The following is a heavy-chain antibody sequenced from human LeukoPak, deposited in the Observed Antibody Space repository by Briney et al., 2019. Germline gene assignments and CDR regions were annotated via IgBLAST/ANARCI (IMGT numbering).Heavy chain of an antibody. V-gene: IGHV4-39*07. CDR3: ARESRDDNNNYRSLDY. CDR2: MYYNGST. CDR1: GASISSTTYY. Sequence: SETLSLTCTVSGASISSTTYYWGWIRQPPGKGLKWIGTMYYNGSTYNNPSLKSRVTISGDTSKNQFSLKLSSVTAAGTAVYYCARESRDDNNNYRSLDYWGQGTLVTVSS. D-gene: IGHD4-11*01. J-gene: IGHJ4*02.